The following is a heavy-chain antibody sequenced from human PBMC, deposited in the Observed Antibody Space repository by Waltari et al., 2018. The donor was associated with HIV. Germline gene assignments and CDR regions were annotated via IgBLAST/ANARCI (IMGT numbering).Heavy chain of an antibody. CDR3: ATTTTTTYFS. D-gene: IGHD1-1*01. CDR2: VNPDGSGT. CDR1: GFTFRSTW. Sequence: EVQLVESGGGLVQPGESLRLSCGASGFTFRSTWMHGVRQAPGGGLVGVSRVNPDGSGTSYADSVKGRFTISRDNAKNTVYLQMNSLRAEDTAVYYCATTTTTTYFSWGQGTLVTVSS. V-gene: IGHV3-74*03. J-gene: IGHJ5*02.